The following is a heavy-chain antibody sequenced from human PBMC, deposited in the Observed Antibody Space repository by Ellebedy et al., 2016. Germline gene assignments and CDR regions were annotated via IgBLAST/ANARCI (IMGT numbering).Heavy chain of an antibody. CDR2: ISAGSDDT. J-gene: IGHJ4*02. CDR1: GLNFDTFF. D-gene: IGHD3/OR15-3a*01. V-gene: IGHV3-23*01. CDR3: RHGHYADY. Sequence: GESLKISXVASGLNFDTFFMSWVRQAPGKGLEWVSTISAGSDDTRFADSVKGRFTVSRDNSRNTVYLQMNDLRVEDTALYYCRHGHYADYWGQGTLVTVSS.